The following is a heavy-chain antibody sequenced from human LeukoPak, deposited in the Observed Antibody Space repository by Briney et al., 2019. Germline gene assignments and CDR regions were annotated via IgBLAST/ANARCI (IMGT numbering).Heavy chain of an antibody. D-gene: IGHD6-19*01. J-gene: IGHJ4*02. CDR3: ARDGGSSGTYYAS. Sequence: GVPLRLSCAASGFTFSNSIMNRLRQAQGIGLKGVSSISSSSSTIYYAGSVKGRFTISRDNAKNSLYLQMNSLRDEDTAVYYCARDGGSSGTYYASWGQGTLVTVSS. V-gene: IGHV3-48*02. CDR1: GFTFSNSI. CDR2: ISSSSSTI.